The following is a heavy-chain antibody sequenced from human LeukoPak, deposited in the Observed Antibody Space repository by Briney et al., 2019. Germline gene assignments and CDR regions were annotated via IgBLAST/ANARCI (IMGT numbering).Heavy chain of an antibody. D-gene: IGHD3-9*01. CDR3: ARGHVTGSDRHWDY. CDR1: DFSFRSHW. CDR2: IIGDGNSI. J-gene: IGHJ4*02. Sequence: PGGSLRLSCATSDFSFRSHWMHWVRQAPGKGLVWVSRIIGDGNSISYADSVKGRFTISRDNAKNTLYLQRNSLRVEDTAVYYCARGHVTGSDRHWDYWGQGVLVTVSS. V-gene: IGHV3-74*01.